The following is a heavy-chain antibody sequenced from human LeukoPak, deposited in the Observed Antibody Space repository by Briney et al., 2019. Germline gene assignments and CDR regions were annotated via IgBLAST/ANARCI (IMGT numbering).Heavy chain of an antibody. CDR2: ISGSGGST. CDR1: GFTFSSYA. D-gene: IGHD3-3*01. Sequence: GGSLRLSCAASGFTFSSYAMSWVRQAPGKGLEWVSAISGSGGSTYYADSVKGRFTISRDNSKNTLYLQMNSLRAEDTAVYYCARVVTIFGVVTSFDYWGQGTLVTVSS. CDR3: ARVVTIFGVVTSFDY. V-gene: IGHV3-23*01. J-gene: IGHJ4*02.